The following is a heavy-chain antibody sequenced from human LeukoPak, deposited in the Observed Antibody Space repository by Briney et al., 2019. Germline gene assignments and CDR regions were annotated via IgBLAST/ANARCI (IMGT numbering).Heavy chain of an antibody. D-gene: IGHD1-26*01. CDR3: ARVLVGSSSFAY. V-gene: IGHV3-74*01. CDR1: GFTVSKYW. CDR2: INTDGSTT. Sequence: GGSLRLSCAASGFTVSKYWMHWVRQAAGKGLVWVSRINTDGSTTSYVDSAKGRFTISRDNTKNTLYLHITSLRAADTAVYHCARVLVGSSSFAYWGQGTPVTASS. J-gene: IGHJ4*02.